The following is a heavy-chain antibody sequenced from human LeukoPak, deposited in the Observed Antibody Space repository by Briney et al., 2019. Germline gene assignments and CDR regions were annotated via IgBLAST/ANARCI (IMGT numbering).Heavy chain of an antibody. CDR1: GFTFSSYG. J-gene: IGHJ1*01. Sequence: GGSLRLSCAASGFTFSSYGMHWVRQAPGKGLEWVAVISYDGSNKYYADSEKGRFTISRDNSKNTLYLQMNSLRAEDTAVYYCAKATLQWLVQAEYFQHWGQGTLVTVSS. D-gene: IGHD6-19*01. CDR2: ISYDGSNK. CDR3: AKATLQWLVQAEYFQH. V-gene: IGHV3-30*18.